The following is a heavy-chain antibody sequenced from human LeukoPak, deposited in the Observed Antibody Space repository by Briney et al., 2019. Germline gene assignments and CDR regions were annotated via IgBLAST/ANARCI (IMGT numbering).Heavy chain of an antibody. J-gene: IGHJ6*03. CDR1: GYTFTSYD. Sequence: GASVKVSCKASGYTFTSYDINWVRQATGQGLEWMGWMNPNSGNTGFAQKFQGRVAMTRNTSISTAYMELSSLRSADTAVYYCARDGDCSSTSCYSHYYYMDVWGKGTTVTVSS. V-gene: IGHV1-8*01. CDR3: ARDGDCSSTSCYSHYYYMDV. CDR2: MNPNSGNT. D-gene: IGHD2-2*02.